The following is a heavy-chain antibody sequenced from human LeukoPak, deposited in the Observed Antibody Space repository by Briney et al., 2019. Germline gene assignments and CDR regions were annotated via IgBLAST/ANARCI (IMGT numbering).Heavy chain of an antibody. V-gene: IGHV1-2*02. CDR3: ARGSGDFNNWFDP. D-gene: IGHD2-21*02. J-gene: IGHJ5*02. CDR2: IDPKNGAT. CDR1: GYTFSDNY. Sequence: ASVKVSCKASGYTFSDNYIHWVRQAPGHGLEYMGWIDPKNGATRYAQKFQGRATVTRDTSISTAYMELRILRSDDTAVYYCARGSGDFNNWFDPWGHGTRVTVSS.